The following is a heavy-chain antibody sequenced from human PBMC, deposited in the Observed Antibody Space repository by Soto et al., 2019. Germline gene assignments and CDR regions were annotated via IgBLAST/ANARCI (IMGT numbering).Heavy chain of an antibody. CDR1: VESFSGYY. V-gene: IGHV4-34*01. CDR3: ARGRTGYYYASGSPYYFDY. CDR2: INHSGIT. Sequence: SETLSLTCAVYVESFSGYYWSWIRQPPGKGLEWIGEINHSGITNYNPSLKSRVTISVDTSKNQFSLKLSSVTAADTAVYYCARGRTGYYYASGSPYYFDYWGQGTLVTVSS. D-gene: IGHD3-10*01. J-gene: IGHJ4*02.